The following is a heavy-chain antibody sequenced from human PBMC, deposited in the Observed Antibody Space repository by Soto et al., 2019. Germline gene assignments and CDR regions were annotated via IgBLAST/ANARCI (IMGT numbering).Heavy chain of an antibody. CDR3: ARSPDYCSGGSCFAGATEFAY. Sequence: SETLSLTCTVSGGSISSYYWSWIRQPPGKGLECIGYIYYSGSTNYNPSLKSRVTISVDTSKNQFSLKLSSVTAADTAVYYCARSPDYCSGGSCFAGATEFAYWGQGTLVTVSS. V-gene: IGHV4-59*01. J-gene: IGHJ4*02. CDR1: GGSISSYY. CDR2: IYYSGST. D-gene: IGHD2-15*01.